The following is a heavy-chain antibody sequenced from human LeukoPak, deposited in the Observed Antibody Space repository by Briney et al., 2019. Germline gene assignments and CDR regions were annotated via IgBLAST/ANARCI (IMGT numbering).Heavy chain of an antibody. CDR2: INVYNGKT. CDR1: GYSFSDFG. CDR3: ASRSGTNPYYFDY. Sequence: ASVKVSCKASGYSFSDFGIDWVRQAPGQGLEWMGWINVYNGKTNSAEKVQGRVTMTTDTSTSTVYMELRSLRSDDTAVYYCASRSGTNPYYFDYWGQGTLVTVSS. D-gene: IGHD1-26*01. V-gene: IGHV1-18*01. J-gene: IGHJ4*02.